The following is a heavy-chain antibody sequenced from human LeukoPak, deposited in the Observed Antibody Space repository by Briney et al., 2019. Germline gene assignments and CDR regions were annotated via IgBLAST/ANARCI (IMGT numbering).Heavy chain of an antibody. CDR2: INHSGST. V-gene: IGHV4-34*01. Sequence: KSSETLSLTCAVYGVSFSGYYWSWIRQPPGKGLEWIGEINHSGSTNYNPSLKSRVTISVDTSKNQFSLKLSSVTAADTAVYYCARHETSIGYCSSTSCPLYYYYMDVWGKGTTVTISS. CDR3: ARHETSIGYCSSTSCPLYYYYMDV. CDR1: GVSFSGYY. D-gene: IGHD2-2*01. J-gene: IGHJ6*03.